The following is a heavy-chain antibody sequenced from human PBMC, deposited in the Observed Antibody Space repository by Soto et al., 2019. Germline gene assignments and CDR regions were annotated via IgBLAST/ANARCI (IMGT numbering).Heavy chain of an antibody. CDR3: ARLDLSGGDTAMVDY. CDR1: GGSISSSSYY. D-gene: IGHD5-18*01. V-gene: IGHV4-39*01. J-gene: IGHJ4*02. Sequence: SETLSLTCTVSGGSISSSSYYWGWIRQPPGKGLEWIGSIYYSGSTYYNTSLKSRVTISVDTSKNQFSLRLSSVTAADAAVYYCARLDLSGGDTAMVDYWGQGTLVTVSS. CDR2: IYYSGST.